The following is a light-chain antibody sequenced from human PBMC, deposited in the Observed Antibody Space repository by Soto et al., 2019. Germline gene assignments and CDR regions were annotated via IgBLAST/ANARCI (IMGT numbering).Light chain of an antibody. J-gene: IGLJ1*01. V-gene: IGLV2-8*01. Sequence: QSALTQPPSASGSPGQSVTISCTGTSSDIAAYNYVSWYLQHPGKAPKLIIYEVNKRPSGVPDRFSGSKSGNTASLTVSGLRAEDEGHFYCSSYTSSTTRGIYVFGTGTKVTVL. CDR2: EVN. CDR3: SSYTSSTTRGIYV. CDR1: SSDIAAYNY.